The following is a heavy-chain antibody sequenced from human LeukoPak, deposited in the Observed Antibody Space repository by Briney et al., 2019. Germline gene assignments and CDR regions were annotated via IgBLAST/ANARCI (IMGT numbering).Heavy chain of an antibody. CDR2: ISSSSSYI. CDR1: GFTFSSYS. V-gene: IGHV3-21*01. Sequence: GGSLRLSCAASGFTFSSYSMTWVRQAPGKGLEWVSSISSSSSYIYYADSVKGRFTISRDNSKNTLHLQLNSLRPEDTAVYYCAKEGGQHGSDRYHFDYWGQGTLVTVSS. D-gene: IGHD3-10*01. CDR3: AKEGGQHGSDRYHFDY. J-gene: IGHJ4*02.